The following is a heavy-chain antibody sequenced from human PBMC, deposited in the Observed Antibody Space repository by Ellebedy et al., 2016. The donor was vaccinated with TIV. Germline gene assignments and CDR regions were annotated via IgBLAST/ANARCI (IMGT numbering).Heavy chain of an antibody. D-gene: IGHD3-10*01. CDR2: INPNSGGT. CDR3: ARWAGYYGSGSLSYWYFDL. CDR1: GYTFTGYY. J-gene: IGHJ2*01. V-gene: IGHV1-2*02. Sequence: ASVKVSCXASGYTFTGYYMHWVRQAPGQGLEWMGWINPNSGGTNYAQKFQGRVTMTRDTSISTAYMELSRLRSDDTAVYYCARWAGYYGSGSLSYWYFDLWGRGTLVTVSS.